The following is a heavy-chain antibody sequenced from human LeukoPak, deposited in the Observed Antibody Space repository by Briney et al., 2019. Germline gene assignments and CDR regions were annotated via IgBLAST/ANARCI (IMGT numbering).Heavy chain of an antibody. J-gene: IGHJ4*02. CDR1: GGSFSGYY. CDR3: ATTPGIVGATSFDY. Sequence: SETLSLTCAVYGGSFSGYYWSWIRQPPGKGLEWIGEINHSGSTNYNPSLKSRVTISVGTSKNQFSLKLSSVTAADTAVYYCATTPGIVGATSFDYWGQGTLVTVSS. CDR2: INHSGST. D-gene: IGHD1-26*01. V-gene: IGHV4-34*01.